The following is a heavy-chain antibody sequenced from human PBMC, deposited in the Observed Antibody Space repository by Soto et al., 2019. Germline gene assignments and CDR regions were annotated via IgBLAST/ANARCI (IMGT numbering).Heavy chain of an antibody. CDR1: GGSISSGGYY. D-gene: IGHD3-22*01. J-gene: IGHJ5*02. Sequence: PSETLSLTCTVSGGSISSGGYYWSWIRQHPGKGLEWIGYIYYSGSTYYNPSLKSRVTISVDTSKNQFSLKLSSVTAADTAVYYCARQHVVVTANRYESREYNWFDPWGQGTLVTV. CDR3: ARQHVVVTANRYESREYNWFDP. CDR2: IYYSGST. V-gene: IGHV4-31*03.